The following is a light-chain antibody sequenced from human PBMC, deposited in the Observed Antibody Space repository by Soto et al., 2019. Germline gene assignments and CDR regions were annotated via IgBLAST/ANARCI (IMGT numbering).Light chain of an antibody. V-gene: IGKV1-33*01. CDR3: QQYDNLPT. CDR2: DAS. Sequence: DIQMPQSPSSLSASVGDRVTITCQASQDISNYLNWYQQKPGKAPKLLIYDASNLETGVPSRFSGSGSGTDFTFTISSLQPEDMATYYCQQYDNLPTFGGGTKVQIK. CDR1: QDISNY. J-gene: IGKJ4*01.